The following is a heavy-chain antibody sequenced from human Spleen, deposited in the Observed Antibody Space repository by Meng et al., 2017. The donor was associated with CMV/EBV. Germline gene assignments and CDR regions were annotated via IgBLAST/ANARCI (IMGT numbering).Heavy chain of an antibody. J-gene: IGHJ3*02. CDR2: IIPILGIA. CDR3: ARGLGGSYNDAFDI. D-gene: IGHD1-26*01. CDR1: GGTFSSYA. Sequence: ASGGTFSSYAISWVRQAPGQGLEWMGGIIPILGIANYAQKFQGRVAITADKSTSTAYMELSSLRSEDTAVYYCARGLGGSYNDAFDIWGQGIMVTVSS. V-gene: IGHV1-69*10.